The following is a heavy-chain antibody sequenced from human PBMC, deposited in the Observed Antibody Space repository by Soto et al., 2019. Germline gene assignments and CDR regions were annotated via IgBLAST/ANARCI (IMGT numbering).Heavy chain of an antibody. J-gene: IGHJ3*02. CDR2: ISGSGGST. CDR3: AKDRGSSGWYPFDI. V-gene: IGHV3-23*01. Sequence: HPGGSLRLSCAAPGFTFSSYAMSWVRQAPGKGLEWVSAISGSGGSTYYADSVKGRFTIPRDNSKNTLYLRMNSLRAEDTAVYYCAKDRGSSGWYPFDIWGQGTMVTVSS. D-gene: IGHD6-19*01. CDR1: GFTFSSYA.